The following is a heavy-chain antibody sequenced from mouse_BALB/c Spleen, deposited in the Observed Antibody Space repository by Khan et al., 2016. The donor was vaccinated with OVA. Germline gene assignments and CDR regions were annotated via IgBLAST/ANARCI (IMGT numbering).Heavy chain of an antibody. V-gene: IGHV1-7*01. Sequence: QVQLKQSGAELAKPGASVKMSCKASGYTFTTYWMHWVKQRPGQGLEWIGYINPTSGYTDYNDKFKDRATLYADKSSSTAYMQLNSLTSEDSAVYYCTRDRIDYGGQGTTRTVSS. CDR3: TRDRIDY. CDR2: INPTSGYT. J-gene: IGHJ2*01. CDR1: GYTFTTYW.